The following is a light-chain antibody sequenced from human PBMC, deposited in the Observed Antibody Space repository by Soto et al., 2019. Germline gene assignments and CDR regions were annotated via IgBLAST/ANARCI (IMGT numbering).Light chain of an antibody. CDR1: QTISSW. CDR2: AAP. J-gene: IGKJ4*01. Sequence: IQLTQSPSTLSGSVGDRVTVTCRASQTISSWLALYQQKPGKAPKLLIYAAPTLQSGVPSRFSGSGSGTEFTLTISSLQPEDFATYYCQQLNSYPLTFGGGTKVDIK. CDR3: QQLNSYPLT. V-gene: IGKV1-9*01.